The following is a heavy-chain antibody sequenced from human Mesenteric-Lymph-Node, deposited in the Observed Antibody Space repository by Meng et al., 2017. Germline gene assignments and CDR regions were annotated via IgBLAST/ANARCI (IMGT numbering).Heavy chain of an antibody. D-gene: IGHD6-19*01. V-gene: IGHV3-48*03. J-gene: IGHJ4*02. CDR3: ARVSYSSGWSPSRLVYFDY. CDR1: GFTFSSYE. CDR2: ISSSGSTI. Sequence: GGSLRLSCAASGFTFSSYEMNWVRQAPGKGLEWVSYISSSGSTIYYADSVKGRFTISRDNAKNSLYLQMNSLRAEDTAVYYCARVSYSSGWSPSRLVYFDYWGQGTLVTVSS.